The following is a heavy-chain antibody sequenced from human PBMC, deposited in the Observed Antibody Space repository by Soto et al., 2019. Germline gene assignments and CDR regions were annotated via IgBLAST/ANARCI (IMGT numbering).Heavy chain of an antibody. CDR2: IDSRSSADYI. Sequence: EVQLVESGGGLVKPEGSLRLSCGASGFPFSSYTMNWVRQAPGKRLEWVASIDSRSSADYIYYADSVKGRFTISRDNARNALYLQMDRLRVEDTGVYYCAKDGGWGFLDYWGRGNLVTVSS. D-gene: IGHD7-27*01. CDR3: AKDGGWGFLDY. J-gene: IGHJ4*02. CDR1: GFPFSSYT. V-gene: IGHV3-21*02.